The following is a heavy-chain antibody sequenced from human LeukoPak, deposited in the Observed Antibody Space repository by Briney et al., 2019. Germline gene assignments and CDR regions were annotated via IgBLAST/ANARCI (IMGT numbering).Heavy chain of an antibody. V-gene: IGHV4-4*07. Sequence: PGGSLRLSCAASGITLGGYWMSWLRQPAGKGLEWIGRLHSSGSTIYNPSLKSRVTMSVDTSKNQFSLQMTSISAADTAVYFCARDPYRASFAPWGQGTLVTVSS. J-gene: IGHJ5*02. CDR3: ARDPYRASFAP. CDR1: GITLGGYW. CDR2: LHSSGST. D-gene: IGHD2-2*01.